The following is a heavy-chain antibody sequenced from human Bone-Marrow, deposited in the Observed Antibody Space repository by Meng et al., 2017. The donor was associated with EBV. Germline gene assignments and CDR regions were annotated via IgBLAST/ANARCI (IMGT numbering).Heavy chain of an antibody. D-gene: IGHD3-16*01. V-gene: IGHV1-8*01. J-gene: IGHJ5*02. CDR1: GYTFTSYD. Sequence: QVPLVEGGAEVKKPGASVKVSCKASGYTFTSYDIHWVRQATGQGLEWMGWMNPNSGNTGYAQKFQDRVTMTRNTSISTAYMELSSLRSEDTAVYYCARGTYDRPVDPWGQGTLVTVSS. CDR3: ARGTYDRPVDP. CDR2: MNPNSGNT.